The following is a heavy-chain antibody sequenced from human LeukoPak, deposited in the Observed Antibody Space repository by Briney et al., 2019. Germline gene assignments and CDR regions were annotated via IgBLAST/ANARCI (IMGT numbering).Heavy chain of an antibody. J-gene: IGHJ4*02. CDR2: IWNDGSNK. CDR3: ARSRGGSSSGEGDHFDH. CDR1: GFTFRSYG. D-gene: IGHD6-6*01. Sequence: GRSLRLSCASSGFTFRSYGMHWVRQAPGKGLEWVAVIWNDGSNKYYGDSVKGRFIISRDDSKNTLDLQMNSLRAEDTAVYYCARSRGGSSSGEGDHFDHWGREPWSPSP. V-gene: IGHV3-33*01.